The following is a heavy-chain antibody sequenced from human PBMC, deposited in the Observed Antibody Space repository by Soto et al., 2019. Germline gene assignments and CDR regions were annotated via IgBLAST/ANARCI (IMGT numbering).Heavy chain of an antibody. CDR2: IYYSGST. CDR3: ARSSAEFMLPPPFRYYYYMDV. V-gene: IGHV4-59*01. J-gene: IGHJ6*03. D-gene: IGHD2-8*01. CDR1: GGSISSYY. Sequence: SETLSLTCTVSGGSISSYYWSWIRQPPGKGLEWIGYIYYSGSTNYNPSLKSRVTISVDTSKNQFSLKLSSVTAADTAVYYCARSSAEFMLPPPFRYYYYMDVWGKGTTVTVSS.